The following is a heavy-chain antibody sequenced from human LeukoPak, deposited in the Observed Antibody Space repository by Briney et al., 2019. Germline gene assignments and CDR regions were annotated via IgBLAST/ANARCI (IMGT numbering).Heavy chain of an antibody. CDR2: MNPHSGGT. CDR1: GYILSDFY. Sequence: GASVKVSCKASGYILSDFYMHWVRHVPGQGLEWMGWMNPHSGGTNYAQKFQGRVTMTRDTSISADYMELTRLASDDTAIYYCVRDGDGRINFDYWGQGTLVTVSS. D-gene: IGHD3-10*01. CDR3: VRDGDGRINFDY. J-gene: IGHJ4*02. V-gene: IGHV1-2*02.